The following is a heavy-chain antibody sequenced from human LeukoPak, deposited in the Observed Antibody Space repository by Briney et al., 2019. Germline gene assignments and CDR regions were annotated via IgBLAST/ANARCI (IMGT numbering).Heavy chain of an antibody. V-gene: IGHV3-23*01. Sequence: PGGSLRLSCAASGFTFSNYAMDWVRQAPGKGLEWVSAISGSGGSTYYADSVKGRFTISRDNSKYTLYLQMNSLRAEDTAVYYCAKVRDSSSSPFDCWGQGALVTVSS. CDR1: GFTFSNYA. J-gene: IGHJ4*02. CDR3: AKVRDSSSSPFDC. CDR2: ISGSGGST. D-gene: IGHD6-13*01.